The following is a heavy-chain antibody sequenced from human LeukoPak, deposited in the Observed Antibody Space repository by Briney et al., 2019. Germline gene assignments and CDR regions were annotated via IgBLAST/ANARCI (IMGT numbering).Heavy chain of an antibody. CDR3: ARSDSGSYLGYFDY. CDR1: GGSISSYY. Sequence: SETLSLTCTVSGGSISSYYWSWIRQPPGKGLEWIGYIYYSGSTNYNPSLKSRVTISVDTSKNRFSLKLSSVTAADTAAYYCARSDSGSYLGYFDYWGQGTLVTVSS. D-gene: IGHD1-26*01. J-gene: IGHJ4*02. CDR2: IYYSGST. V-gene: IGHV4-59*08.